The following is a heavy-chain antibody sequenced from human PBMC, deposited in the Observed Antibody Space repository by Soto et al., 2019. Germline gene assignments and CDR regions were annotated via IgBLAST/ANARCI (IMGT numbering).Heavy chain of an antibody. CDR1: GFTFSIHE. CDR3: AREGRVGGIDY. D-gene: IGHD6-19*01. V-gene: IGHV3-48*03. Sequence: EVQLVESGGGLVQPGGSLRLSCAASGFTFSIHEMNWVRQAPGEGLEWVSYISSIGVATYYADSVKGRFTISRDNAKNSLFLQMNSLRAEDTAVYYCAREGRVGGIDYWGQGTPVTVS. J-gene: IGHJ4*02. CDR2: ISSIGVAT.